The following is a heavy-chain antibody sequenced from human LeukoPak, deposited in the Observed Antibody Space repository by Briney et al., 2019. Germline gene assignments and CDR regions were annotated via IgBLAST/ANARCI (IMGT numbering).Heavy chain of an antibody. CDR1: GVTFSSYA. CDR3: AKLTYSGYDLARGFDY. CDR2: ISGSGGST. V-gene: IGHV3-23*01. Sequence: SGGSLRLPCAASGVTFSSYAMSWVRQAPGKGLEWVSAISGSGGSTFYADSVKGRFTISRDNSKNTLYLQMNSLRAEDTAVYYCAKLTYSGYDLARGFDYWGQGTLVTVSS. D-gene: IGHD5-12*01. J-gene: IGHJ4*02.